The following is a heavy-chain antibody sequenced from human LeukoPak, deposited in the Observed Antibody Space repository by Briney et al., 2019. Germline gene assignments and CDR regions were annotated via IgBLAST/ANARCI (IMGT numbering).Heavy chain of an antibody. CDR1: GYTFTSYY. CDR2: IDPSVATT. CDR3: AVGLLVTRALNDAFDI. Sequence: ASVKVSCKASGYTFTSYYIHWLRQAPGQGLEYMGIIDPSVATTSYAQNIQGRVTMTRDTSTSTVYMELSSLRSEDTAVYYCAVGLLVTRALNDAFDIWGQGTMVTVSS. D-gene: IGHD2-21*02. J-gene: IGHJ3*02. V-gene: IGHV1-46*01.